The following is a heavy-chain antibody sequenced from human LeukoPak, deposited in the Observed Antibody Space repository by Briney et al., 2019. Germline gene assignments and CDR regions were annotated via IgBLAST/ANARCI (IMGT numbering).Heavy chain of an antibody. CDR2: IYYSGST. V-gene: IGHV4-59*08. J-gene: IGHJ4*01. CDR1: DGSMGTYY. CDR3: ARGRLGRQHASFFDS. Sequence: SETLSLSCSVSDGSMGTYYWGWIRQPPGKRLEWIGYIYYSGSTTYNPPLKSRVTVSVDTSKNQFSLKLTSMTAADTAVYYCARGRLGRQHASFFDSWGHGTLVTVSS. D-gene: IGHD2-2*01.